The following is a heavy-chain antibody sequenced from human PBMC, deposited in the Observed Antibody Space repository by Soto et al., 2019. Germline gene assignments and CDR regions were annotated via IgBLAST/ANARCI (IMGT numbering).Heavy chain of an antibody. D-gene: IGHD4-17*01. Sequence: PSETLSLTCTVSGGSINSVNHYWSWIRQHPGRGLEWIGHVFYSGTTYYNPSLQGRVSISADTSKNQFSLRMASVTAADTAVYYCARQPTVTTTRRFLDSWGQGSLVTVSS. V-gene: IGHV4-30-4*01. CDR3: ARQPTVTTTRRFLDS. CDR2: VFYSGTT. CDR1: GGSINSVNHY. J-gene: IGHJ4*02.